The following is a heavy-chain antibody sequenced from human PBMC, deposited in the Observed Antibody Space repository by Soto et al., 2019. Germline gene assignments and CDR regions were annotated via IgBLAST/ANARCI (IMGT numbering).Heavy chain of an antibody. CDR3: AKDYGDYVGAFDI. V-gene: IGHV4-59*01. CDR1: VGSISSYY. Sequence: SETLSLTCTVSVGSISSYYGSWIRQPPGKGLEWIGYIYYSGSTNYNPSLKSRVTISVDTSKNQFSLKLSSVTAADTAVYYCAKDYGDYVGAFDIWGQGTMVTVSS. J-gene: IGHJ3*02. D-gene: IGHD4-17*01. CDR2: IYYSGST.